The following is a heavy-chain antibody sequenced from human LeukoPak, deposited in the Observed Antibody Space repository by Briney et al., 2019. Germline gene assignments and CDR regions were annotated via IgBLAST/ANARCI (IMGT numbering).Heavy chain of an antibody. CDR1: GFTFSSYA. Sequence: GGSLRLSCAASGFTFSSYAMHWVRQAPGKGLEWVAVISYDGSNKYYADSVKGRFTISRDNSKNTLYLQMNSLRAEDTAVYYCARSLRVTTREFDYWGQGTLVTVSS. CDR2: ISYDGSNK. V-gene: IGHV3-30*04. J-gene: IGHJ4*02. D-gene: IGHD4-17*01. CDR3: ARSLRVTTREFDY.